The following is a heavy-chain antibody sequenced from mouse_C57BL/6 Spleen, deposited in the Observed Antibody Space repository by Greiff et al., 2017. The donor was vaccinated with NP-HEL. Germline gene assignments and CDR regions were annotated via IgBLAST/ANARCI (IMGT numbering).Heavy chain of an antibody. D-gene: IGHD2-1*01. Sequence: DVQLVESGGGLVQPGGSLKLSCAASGFTFSDYGMAWVRQAPRKGPEWVAFISNLAYSIYYADTVTGRFTISRENAKNTLYLEMSSLRSEDTAMYYCARTGIYYGNYGFAYWGQGTLVTVSA. CDR3: ARTGIYYGNYGFAY. CDR2: ISNLAYSI. CDR1: GFTFSDYG. V-gene: IGHV5-15*01. J-gene: IGHJ3*01.